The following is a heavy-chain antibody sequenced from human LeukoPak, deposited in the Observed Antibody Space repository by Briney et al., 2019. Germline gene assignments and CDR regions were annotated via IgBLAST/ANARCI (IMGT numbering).Heavy chain of an antibody. V-gene: IGHV3-23*01. CDR1: GFTFSSYA. CDR3: AKYITSWGSYRYNYFDY. J-gene: IGHJ4*02. CDR2: ISGSGGST. D-gene: IGHD3-16*02. Sequence: PGGSLRLSCAASGFTFSSYAMSWVRQAPGKGLEWVSAISGSGGSTYYPDSVKGRFTISRDNSKNTLYLQMNSLRAEDTAVYYCAKYITSWGSYRYNYFDYWGQGTLVTVSS.